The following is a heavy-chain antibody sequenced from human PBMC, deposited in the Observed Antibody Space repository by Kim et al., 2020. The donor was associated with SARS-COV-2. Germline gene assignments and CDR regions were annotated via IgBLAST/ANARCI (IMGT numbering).Heavy chain of an antibody. Sequence: GGSLRLSCAASGFTFSSYSMNWVRQAPGKGLEWVSYISSSSSTIYYADSVKGRFTISRDNAKNTLYLQMNSLRDEDTAVYYCARGAAAGYNWFDPWGQGTLVTVSS. V-gene: IGHV3-48*02. J-gene: IGHJ5*02. D-gene: IGHD6-13*01. CDR2: ISSSSSTI. CDR3: ARGAAAGYNWFDP. CDR1: GFTFSSYS.